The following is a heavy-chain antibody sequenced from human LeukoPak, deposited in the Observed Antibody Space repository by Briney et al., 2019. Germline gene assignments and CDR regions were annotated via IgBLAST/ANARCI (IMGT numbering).Heavy chain of an antibody. V-gene: IGHV3-23*01. J-gene: IGHJ4*02. CDR2: ISGSGGST. CDR1: GFTFSSYA. Sequence: TGGSLRLSCAASGFTFSSYAMSWVRQAPGKGLEWVTAISGSGGSTYYADSVKGRFTISRDNSKNTLYLQMNSLRAEDTAVYYCAKDSGCYFRVVTFDHFDYWGQGTLVTVSS. D-gene: IGHD1-26*01. CDR3: AKDSGCYFRVVTFDHFDY.